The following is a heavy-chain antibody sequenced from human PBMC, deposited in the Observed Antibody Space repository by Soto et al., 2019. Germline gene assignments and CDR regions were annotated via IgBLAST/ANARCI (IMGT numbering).Heavy chain of an antibody. D-gene: IGHD1-1*01. CDR1: GFTFRGDA. Sequence: EVQLLESGGDLVQPGGSLRLACAASGFTFRGDAMSWVRQAPGKGLEWVSSISGSGEMTHYAESVKGRFTISRDNSKNTLYLQMESMRAEDTALYYCARSEMTYNWNDWGQGTLVTVSS. J-gene: IGHJ4*02. CDR3: ARSEMTYNWND. CDR2: ISGSGEMT. V-gene: IGHV3-23*01.